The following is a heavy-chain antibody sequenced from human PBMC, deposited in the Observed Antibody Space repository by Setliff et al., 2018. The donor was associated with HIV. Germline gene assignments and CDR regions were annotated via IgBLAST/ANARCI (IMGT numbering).Heavy chain of an antibody. Sequence: SETLSLTCTVSGGSISPTNYYWGWIRQPPGKGLEWIGSIYYSGSTYYKSSLKNRVTISVDASKNQFSLRLNSVTVADTAVYFCARSSRGSLRDLDYWGPGTLVTVSS. CDR2: IYYSGST. J-gene: IGHJ4*02. D-gene: IGHD2-21*02. V-gene: IGHV4-39*01. CDR1: GGSISPTNYY. CDR3: ARSSRGSLRDLDY.